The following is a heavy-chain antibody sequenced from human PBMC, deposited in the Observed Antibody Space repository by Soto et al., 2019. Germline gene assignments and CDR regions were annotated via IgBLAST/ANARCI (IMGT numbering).Heavy chain of an antibody. D-gene: IGHD3-16*01. CDR1: GGLFSSYA. J-gene: IGHJ4*02. Sequence: QEQLVQSGAEVKKPGSSVKVSCKDPGGLFSSYAISWVRQAPGQGLEWMGGIIPVFGTPYYAQKFQGRVTITADESTNTASMELSSLRSEDTAMYYCARGDSPYVWFNEFWGQGSLVTVSS. V-gene: IGHV1-69*01. CDR3: ARGDSPYVWFNEF. CDR2: IIPVFGTP.